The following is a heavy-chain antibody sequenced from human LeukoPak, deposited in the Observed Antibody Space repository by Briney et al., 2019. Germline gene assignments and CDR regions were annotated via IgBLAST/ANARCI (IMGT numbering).Heavy chain of an antibody. CDR1: GYSISSGYY. Sequence: SETLSLTCAVSGYSISSGYYWGWIRQPPGKGLEWIGSIYHSGSTYYNPSLKSRVTISVDTSKNQFSLKLSSVTAADTAVYYCARRMGTFFDYWGQGTLVTVSS. CDR2: IYHSGST. J-gene: IGHJ4*02. V-gene: IGHV4-38-2*01. D-gene: IGHD5-24*01. CDR3: ARRMGTFFDY.